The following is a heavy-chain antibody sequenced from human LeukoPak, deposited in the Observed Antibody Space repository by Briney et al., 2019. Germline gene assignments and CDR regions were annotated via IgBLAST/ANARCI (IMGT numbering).Heavy chain of an antibody. CDR2: IKQDGSEK. D-gene: IGHD2-2*01. CDR3: ARVREYLVIVPAARGGEYFDY. CDR1: GFTFSSYR. V-gene: IGHV3-7*01. Sequence: GGSLRLSCAASGFTFSSYRMSWVRQAPGKGREWVANIKQDGSEKYYVDSVKGRFTISRDNAKNSLYLQMNSLRAEDTAVYYCARVREYLVIVPAARGGEYFDYWGQGTLVTVSS. J-gene: IGHJ4*02.